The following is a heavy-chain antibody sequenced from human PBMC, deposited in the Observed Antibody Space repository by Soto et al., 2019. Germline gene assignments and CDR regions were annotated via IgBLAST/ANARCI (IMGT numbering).Heavy chain of an antibody. D-gene: IGHD6-19*01. V-gene: IGHV3-23*01. CDR1: GFPFSSYS. J-gene: IGHJ4*02. CDR3: AKKGSGWESIDY. CDR2: ISGSGGST. Sequence: GGSLRLSCAASGFPFSSYSMNWVRQAPGKGLEWVSAISGSGGSTYYADSVKGRFTISRDNSKNTLYLQMNSLRAEDTAVYCCAKKGSGWESIDYWGQGTLVTVSS.